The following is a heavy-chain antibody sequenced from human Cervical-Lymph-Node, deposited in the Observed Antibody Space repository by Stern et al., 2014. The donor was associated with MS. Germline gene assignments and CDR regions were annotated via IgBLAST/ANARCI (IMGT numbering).Heavy chain of an antibody. Sequence: VQLVESGPGLVKPSQTLSLTCTVSGASISSGTSYWSWIRQPAGGGLEWIGRLHASGATYYNPSLKSRVTISGDTSKTQFSLTLNSVTAADTAVYYCARGHWELLGNNYFDSWGQGTLVTVSS. V-gene: IGHV4-61*02. CDR1: GASISSGTSY. J-gene: IGHJ4*02. CDR2: LHASGAT. D-gene: IGHD1-26*01. CDR3: ARGHWELLGNNYFDS.